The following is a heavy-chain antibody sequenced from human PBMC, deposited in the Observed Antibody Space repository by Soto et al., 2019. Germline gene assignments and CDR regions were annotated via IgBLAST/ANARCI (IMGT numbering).Heavy chain of an antibody. CDR2: IYHSGSI. V-gene: IGHV4-4*02. CDR1: GDSITSTHW. D-gene: IGHD1-26*01. CDR3: TTSQMGEYFDN. Sequence: LEESGPGVVKPSGTLSVTCAVSGDSITSTHWWSWVRQPPGKGLELIGEIYHSGSINYSPSVKSRAVISADRSKNEFSLSLNSVTAADTAVYYCTTSQMGEYFDNWGQGTLVTVSS. J-gene: IGHJ4*02.